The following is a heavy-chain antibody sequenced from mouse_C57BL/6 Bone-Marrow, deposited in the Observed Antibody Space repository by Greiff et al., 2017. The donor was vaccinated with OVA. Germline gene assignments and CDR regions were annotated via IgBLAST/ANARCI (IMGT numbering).Heavy chain of an antibody. D-gene: IGHD2-2*01. CDR2: FYPVSGSP. J-gene: IGHJ2*01. V-gene: IGHV1-55*01. Sequence: QVQLQQSGAELVKPGASVKMSCKASGYTFTSYWITWVKQRPGQGLEGIGDFYPVSGSPNYNEKFKRKATLTVDTSSSTAYMQLSSLASEDSAVYYCARRLWLRRGFGYWGQSTTPTVSS. CDR1: GYTFTSYW. CDR3: ARRLWLRRGFGY.